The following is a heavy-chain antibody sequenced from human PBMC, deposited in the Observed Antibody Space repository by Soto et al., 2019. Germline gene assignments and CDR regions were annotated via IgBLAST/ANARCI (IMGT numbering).Heavy chain of an antibody. CDR3: AMLDLGYCSGGSCYGGWFDP. J-gene: IGHJ5*02. V-gene: IGHV4-4*02. CDR2: IYHSGST. CDR1: GGSISSSNW. Sequence: PSETLSLTGAVSGGSISSSNWWSWVRQPPGKGLEWIGEIYHSGSTNYNPSLKSRVTISVDKSKNQFSLKLSSVTAADTAVYYCAMLDLGYCSGGSCYGGWFDPWGQGTLVTVSS. D-gene: IGHD2-15*01.